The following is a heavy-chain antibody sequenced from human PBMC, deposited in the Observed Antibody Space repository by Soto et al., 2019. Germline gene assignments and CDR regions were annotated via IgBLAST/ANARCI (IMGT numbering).Heavy chain of an antibody. J-gene: IGHJ5*02. CDR1: GGSIGSYS. CDR3: AREGGYDSSGQYRNWFDP. Sequence: QVQLQESGPGLVKPSETLSLTCTVSGGSIGSYSCSWIRQPAGKGLEWIGRIHSSGSTNYNPTLQIRVTMSVDTSKNQFSLKLSSVTAADTAVYYCAREGGYDSSGQYRNWFDPWGQGTLVTVSS. CDR2: IHSSGST. D-gene: IGHD3-22*01. V-gene: IGHV4-4*07.